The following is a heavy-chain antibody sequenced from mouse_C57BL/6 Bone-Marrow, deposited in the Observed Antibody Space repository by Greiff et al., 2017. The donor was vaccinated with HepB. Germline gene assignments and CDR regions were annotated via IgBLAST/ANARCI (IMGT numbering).Heavy chain of an antibody. V-gene: IGHV5-17*01. CDR2: ISSGSSTI. D-gene: IGHD2-3*01. Sequence: EVQVVESGGGLVQPGGSMKLSCVASGFTFSNYWMNWVRQSPEKGLEWVAYISSGSSTIYYADTVKGRFTISRDNAKNTLFLQMTSLRSEDTAMYYCARRWLLPYAMDYWGQGTSVTVSS. J-gene: IGHJ4*01. CDR1: GFTFSNYW. CDR3: ARRWLLPYAMDY.